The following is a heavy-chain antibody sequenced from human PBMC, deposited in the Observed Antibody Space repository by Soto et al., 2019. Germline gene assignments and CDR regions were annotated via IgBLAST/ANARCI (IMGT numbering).Heavy chain of an antibody. CDR3: ARHHVRGRTIAGAAEF. CDR2: INHSGNT. J-gene: IGHJ4*02. Sequence: QVQLQQWGAGLLKPSETLSLTCAVYGKSLSGYYWSWIRQPPGKALEWIGEINHSGNTNYNPSLKSQVTISVDTSKNQLFLNLISVTAADTAMYYCARHHVRGRTIAGAAEFWGQGTLVTVSS. D-gene: IGHD1-26*01. V-gene: IGHV4-34*01. CDR1: GKSLSGYY.